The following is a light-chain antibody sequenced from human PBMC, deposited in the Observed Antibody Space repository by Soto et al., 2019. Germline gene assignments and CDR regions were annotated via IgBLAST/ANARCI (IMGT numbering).Light chain of an antibody. CDR3: SSYTSSRGV. J-gene: IGLJ1*01. Sequence: QSVLTQPASVSGSPGQSITISCTGTSSDVGGYNYVSWYQQNPRKAPQLMIYDVSNRPSGVSNRFSGSKSGNTASLTISGLQAEDEADYYCSSYTSSRGVFGTGTKVTVL. V-gene: IGLV2-14*03. CDR2: DVS. CDR1: SSDVGGYNY.